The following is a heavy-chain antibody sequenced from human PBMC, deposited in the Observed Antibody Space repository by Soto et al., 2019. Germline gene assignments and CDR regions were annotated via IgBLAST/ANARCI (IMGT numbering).Heavy chain of an antibody. CDR3: ARGWKRYSSGWYDAFDI. Sequence: ASVTVSCKASGYTFTSYGISWVRQAPGQGLEWMGWISAYNGNTNYAQKLQGRVTMTTDTSTSTAYMELRSLRSDDTAVYYCARGWKRYSSGWYDAFDIWGQGTMVTVSS. CDR1: GYTFTSYG. D-gene: IGHD6-19*01. J-gene: IGHJ3*02. V-gene: IGHV1-18*01. CDR2: ISAYNGNT.